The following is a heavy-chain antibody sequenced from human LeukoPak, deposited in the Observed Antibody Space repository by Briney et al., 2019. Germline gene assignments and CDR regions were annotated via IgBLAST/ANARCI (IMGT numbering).Heavy chain of an antibody. CDR3: AELGITMIGGV. D-gene: IGHD3-10*02. CDR2: ISSSGSTK. CDR1: GFTFSSYE. V-gene: IGHV3-48*03. Sequence: GSLRLSCAASGFTFSSYEMNWVRQAPGKGLEWVSYISSSGSTKYYADSVKGRFTISRDNAKNSLYLQMNNLRAEDTAVYYCAELGITMIGGVWGKGTTVTISS. J-gene: IGHJ6*04.